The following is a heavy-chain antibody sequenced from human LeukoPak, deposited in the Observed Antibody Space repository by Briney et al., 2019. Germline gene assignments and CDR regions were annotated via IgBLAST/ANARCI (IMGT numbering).Heavy chain of an antibody. CDR2: VSYSRTT. J-gene: IGHJ4*02. CDR1: GGSITSTLYY. V-gene: IGHV4-39*07. CDR3: ARADDYLWGTYYFDY. Sequence: SETLSLTCTVSGGSITSTLYYWGWIRQPPGKGLEWIASVSYSRTTYYNPSLESRVTASIDRSKNQFSLKLTSVTAADTAVYYCARADDYLWGTYYFDYWGQGTLVTVSS. D-gene: IGHD3-16*01.